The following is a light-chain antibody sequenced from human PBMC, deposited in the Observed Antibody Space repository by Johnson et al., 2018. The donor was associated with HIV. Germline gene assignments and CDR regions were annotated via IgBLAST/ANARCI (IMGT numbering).Light chain of an antibody. J-gene: IGLJ1*01. CDR1: SSNIGYNY. CDR2: DID. Sequence: QSVLTQPPSVSAAPGQKVTISCSGSSSNIGYNYVSWYQQVPGTAPKLLIYDIDKRPSGIPDRFSGSKSGTSATLGITGLPTGDEADYYCGTWDNSLSAHVFGTGTKVTVL. V-gene: IGLV1-51*01. CDR3: GTWDNSLSAHV.